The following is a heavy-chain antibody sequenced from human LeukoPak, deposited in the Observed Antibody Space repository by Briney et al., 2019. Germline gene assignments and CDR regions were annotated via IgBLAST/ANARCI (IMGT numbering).Heavy chain of an antibody. V-gene: IGHV4-59*08. CDR3: ARLRPGYDAFDI. CDR1: GGSIRSYY. CDR2: IYYSGST. Sequence: SETLSLTCTVSGGSIRSYYWSWIRQPPGKGLEWIGYIYYSGSTNYNPSLKSRVTISVDTSKNQFSLKLSSVTAADTAVYYCARLRPGYDAFDIWGQGTMVTVSS. J-gene: IGHJ3*02. D-gene: IGHD6-13*01.